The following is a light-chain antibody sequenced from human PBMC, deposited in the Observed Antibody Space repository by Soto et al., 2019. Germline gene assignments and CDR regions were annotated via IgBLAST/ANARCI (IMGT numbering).Light chain of an antibody. Sequence: VLTQSPGTLSLSPRERAKHSCRASQSVSSSYLAWYQQKPGQAPRLLIYGASSRATGIPDRFSGSGSGTDFTLTISRLEPEDFAVYYCQQYGSSPQTFGQGTKVDIK. J-gene: IGKJ1*01. CDR2: GAS. CDR1: QSVSSSY. CDR3: QQYGSSPQT. V-gene: IGKV3-20*01.